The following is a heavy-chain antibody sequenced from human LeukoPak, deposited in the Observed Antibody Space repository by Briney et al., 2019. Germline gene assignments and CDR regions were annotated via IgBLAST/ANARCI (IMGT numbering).Heavy chain of an antibody. J-gene: IGHJ6*04. CDR3: AREASSSTDV. D-gene: IGHD6-6*01. Sequence: GGSLRLSCAASGFTFSDYYMSWLRQAPGKGLEWVSYISSSGSTIFYADSVKGRFTISRDNAKNSLFLQMNSLRAEDTAVYYCAREASSSTDVWGKGTTVTVSS. V-gene: IGHV3-11*01. CDR2: ISSSGSTI. CDR1: GFTFSDYY.